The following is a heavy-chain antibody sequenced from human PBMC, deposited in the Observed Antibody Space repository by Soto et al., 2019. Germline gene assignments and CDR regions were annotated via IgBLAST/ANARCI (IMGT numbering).Heavy chain of an antibody. CDR2: FIPLFQTT. D-gene: IGHD3-22*01. CDR1: GGTFSSFA. J-gene: IGHJ5*02. CDR3: ARVESTYYDRSGYYWFDA. Sequence: QVQLVQSGAEVKRPGSSVKVSCTASGGTFSSFAISWVRQAPGQGLEWMGGFIPLFQTTNYAQRFQGRVTITADESTSTAYMELSSLRSADTAVYYCARVESTYYDRSGYYWFDAWGQGPLVTVSS. V-gene: IGHV1-69*01.